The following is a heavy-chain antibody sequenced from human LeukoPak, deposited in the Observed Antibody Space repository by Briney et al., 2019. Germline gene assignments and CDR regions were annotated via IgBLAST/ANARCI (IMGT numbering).Heavy chain of an antibody. V-gene: IGHV3-30*02. J-gene: IGHJ4*02. CDR3: AKDFPPLIVVVVAAPDY. Sequence: GGSLRLSCEASGFTFSSYGMHWVRQAPGKGLEWVAFIRYDGSNKYYADSVKGRFTISRDNSKNTLYLQMNSLRAEDTAVYYCAKDFPPLIVVVVAAPDYWGQGTLVTVSS. CDR1: GFTFSSYG. D-gene: IGHD2-15*01. CDR2: IRYDGSNK.